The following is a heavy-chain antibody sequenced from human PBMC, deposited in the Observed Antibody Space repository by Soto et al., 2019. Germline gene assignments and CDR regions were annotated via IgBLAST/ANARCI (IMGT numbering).Heavy chain of an antibody. CDR1: GGSINSYC. CDR3: ARHRRTTVAKFYFDN. J-gene: IGHJ4*02. V-gene: IGHV4-59*08. CDR2: IFDSGNA. D-gene: IGHD4-4*01. Sequence: QVLLQESGPGLVKPSETLSLTCTVSGGSINSYCWSWIRQPPGKGLEWIAYIFDSGNANYNPSLKSRVTISVDTSKNQFSLKLTSVTAADTAVYYCARHRRTTVAKFYFDNWGQGALVTVSS.